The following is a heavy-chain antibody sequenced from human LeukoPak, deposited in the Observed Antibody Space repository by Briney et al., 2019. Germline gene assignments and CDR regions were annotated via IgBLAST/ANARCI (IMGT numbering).Heavy chain of an antibody. Sequence: PGGSLRLSCAASGFTFSSYSMNWVRQAPGKGLEWVSFISSGSSYIKYADSMKGRFTISRDNAKNSLYLQMNSLRAEDTAVYYCASTYCSGGTCFPWHFDYWGQGTLVTVSS. D-gene: IGHD2-15*01. J-gene: IGHJ4*02. CDR1: GFTFSSYS. V-gene: IGHV3-21*01. CDR2: ISSGSSYI. CDR3: ASTYCSGGTCFPWHFDY.